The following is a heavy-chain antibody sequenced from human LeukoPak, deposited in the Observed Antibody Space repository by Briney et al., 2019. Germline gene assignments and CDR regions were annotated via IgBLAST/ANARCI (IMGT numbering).Heavy chain of an antibody. CDR2: IYYSGST. D-gene: IGHD3-9*01. V-gene: IGHV4-59*01. J-gene: IGHJ4*02. CDR1: GGSISSYY. CDR3: VSSYYDILTGYYDKYYFDY. Sequence: SETLSLTCTVSGGSISSYYWSWVRQPPGKGLEWIGYIYYSGSTNYNPSLKSRVTISVDTSKNQFSLKLSSVTAADTAVYYCVSSYYDILTGYYDKYYFDYWGQGTLVTVSS.